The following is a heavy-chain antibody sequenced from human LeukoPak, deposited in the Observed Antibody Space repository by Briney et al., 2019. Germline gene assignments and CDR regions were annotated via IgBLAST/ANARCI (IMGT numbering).Heavy chain of an antibody. CDR3: ARDRDVIVPGGDI. D-gene: IGHD2-2*01. V-gene: IGHV3-21*04. J-gene: IGHJ3*02. CDR2: ISSSSSYI. CDR1: GFTFSSYS. Sequence: GGSLRLSCAASGFTFSSYSMNWVRQAPGKGLEWVSSISSSSSYIYYADSVKGRFTISRDNAKNSLYLQMNSLRVDDTAIYYCARDRDVIVPGGDIWGQGTMVTVSS.